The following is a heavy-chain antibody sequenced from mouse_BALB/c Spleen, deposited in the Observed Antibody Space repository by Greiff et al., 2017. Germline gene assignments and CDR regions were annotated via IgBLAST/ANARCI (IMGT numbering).Heavy chain of an antibody. D-gene: IGHD2-4*01. CDR2: IYPSDSYT. Sequence: QVQLQQPGAELVRPGASVKLSCKASGYTFTSYWINWVKQRPGQGLEWIGNIYPSDSYTNYNQKFKDKATLTVDKSSSTAYMQLSSPTSEDSAVYYCTRWSPYDYDDAMDYWGQGTSVTVSS. CDR3: TRWSPYDYDDAMDY. V-gene: IGHV1-69*02. J-gene: IGHJ4*01. CDR1: GYTFTSYW.